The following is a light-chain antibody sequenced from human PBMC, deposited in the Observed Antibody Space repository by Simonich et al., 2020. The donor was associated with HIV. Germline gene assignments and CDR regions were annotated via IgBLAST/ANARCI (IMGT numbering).Light chain of an antibody. V-gene: IGKV1-9*01. J-gene: IGKJ5*01. CDR1: QGISTY. Sequence: DIQLTQSPSFLSASVADRVTITCRASQGISTYLAWYQQKPGNAPKLLIYAASTLQSGVPSRFSGSGSGTEFTLTISSLQPEDFATYYCQQLNSYFGQGTRLEIK. CDR3: QQLNSY. CDR2: AAS.